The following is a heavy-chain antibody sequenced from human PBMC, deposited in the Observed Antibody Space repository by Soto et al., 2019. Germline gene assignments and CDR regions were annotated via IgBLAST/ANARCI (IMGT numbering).Heavy chain of an antibody. J-gene: IGHJ4*02. CDR1: GFTFSSYG. Sequence: QVQLVESVGGVVQPEGSLTLSCAASGFTFSSYGMHWVRQAPGKGLEWVAVIWSDGINKNYADSVKGRFTISRDNSKSTLYLQMTSLGAEDTAVYYCERDHASWTPGYWGKGTLVTVCS. D-gene: IGHD6-13*01. CDR2: IWSDGINK. CDR3: ERDHASWTPGY. V-gene: IGHV3-33*01.